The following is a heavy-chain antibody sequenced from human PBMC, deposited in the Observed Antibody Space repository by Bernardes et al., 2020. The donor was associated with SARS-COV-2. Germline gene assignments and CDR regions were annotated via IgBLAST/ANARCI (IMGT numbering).Heavy chain of an antibody. D-gene: IGHD2-15*01. CDR1: GFTFSSYV. V-gene: IGHV3-23*01. J-gene: IGHJ4*02. CDR2: IRCSGEST. CDR3: AKDRCTGGSCLGHY. Sequence: GGSLRLSCAASGFTFSSYVMDWVRQAPGKGLEWVSGIRCSGESTYYADSVKGRFTISRDNSKNTLYLQMNSLRAEDTAVYYCAKDRCTGGSCLGHYWGQGTLVTVSS.